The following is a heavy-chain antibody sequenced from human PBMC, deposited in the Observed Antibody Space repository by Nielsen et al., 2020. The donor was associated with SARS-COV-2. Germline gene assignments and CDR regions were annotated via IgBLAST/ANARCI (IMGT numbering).Heavy chain of an antibody. J-gene: IGHJ5*02. CDR1: GYSFTTYA. D-gene: IGHD5-24*01. CDR3: ARESELRGLDP. V-gene: IGHV7-4-1*02. Sequence: ASVKVSCKASGYSFTTYAMNWVRQAPGQRLEWMGWINTITGNPTYAQGFIGRYVFSLDTSVSTAYLQINDLEAADTAVYYCARESELRGLDPWGQGTLVTVSS. CDR2: INTITGNP.